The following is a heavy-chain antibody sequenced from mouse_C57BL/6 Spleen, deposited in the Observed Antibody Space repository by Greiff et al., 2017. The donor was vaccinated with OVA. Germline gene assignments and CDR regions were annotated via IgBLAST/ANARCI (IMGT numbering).Heavy chain of an antibody. Sequence: VQLQQSGPELVKPGASVKISCKASGYAFSSSWMNWVKQRPGTGLEWIGRIYPGDGDTNYHGKFKGKATLTADKSSSTAYMQLSSLTSEDSAVYFCATYYSNYVWFAYWGQGTLVTVSA. CDR2: IYPGDGDT. J-gene: IGHJ3*01. D-gene: IGHD2-5*01. CDR3: ATYYSNYVWFAY. CDR1: GYAFSSSW. V-gene: IGHV1-82*01.